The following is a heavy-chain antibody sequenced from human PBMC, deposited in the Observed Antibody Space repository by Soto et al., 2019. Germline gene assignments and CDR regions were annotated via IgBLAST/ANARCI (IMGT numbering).Heavy chain of an antibody. CDR3: ARNMDYYYGRGSGNGHGV. J-gene: IGHJ6*02. V-gene: IGHV1-2*02. CDR2: INPKSGDT. D-gene: IGHD3-10*02. CDR1: GYTFTAYH. Sequence: QVRLVQSGAEVKEPGDSVRVSCEASGYTFTAYHIHWVRQAPGQGLEWMGWINPKSGDTGYAQDFQGRVSMTSDMSISTVYMELRRLTSDDTAIYYCARNMDYYYGRGSGNGHGVWGQGTTVTVFS.